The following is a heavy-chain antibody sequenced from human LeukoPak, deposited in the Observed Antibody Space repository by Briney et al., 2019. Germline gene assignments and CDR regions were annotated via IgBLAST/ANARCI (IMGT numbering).Heavy chain of an antibody. V-gene: IGHV3-23*05. CDR2: IYNSGSEI. CDR3: AKDIVPDSGWDFDY. Sequence: PGGSLRLSCAASGFSFSTYSMTWVRQRPGKGLEWVSSIYNSGSEIFYADSVKGRFTISRDNSNYMLYLQMNSLRAEDSAVYFCAKDIVPDSGWDFDYWGRGTLVTVSS. D-gene: IGHD6-19*01. J-gene: IGHJ4*02. CDR1: GFSFSTYS.